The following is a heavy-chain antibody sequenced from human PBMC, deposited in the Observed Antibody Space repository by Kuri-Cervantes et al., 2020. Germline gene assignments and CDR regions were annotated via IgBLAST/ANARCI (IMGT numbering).Heavy chain of an antibody. D-gene: IGHD4-17*01. Sequence: ASVKVSCKASGYTFTSYGISWVRQAPGQGLEWMGWISAYNGNTNYAQKLQGRVTMTTDTSTSTAYMELRSLRSDDTAVYYCARGPFMTTVTTDLLNYYHYGMDVWGQGTTVTVSS. V-gene: IGHV1-18*01. CDR1: GYTFTSYG. J-gene: IGHJ6*02. CDR2: ISAYNGNT. CDR3: ARGPFMTTVTTDLLNYYHYGMDV.